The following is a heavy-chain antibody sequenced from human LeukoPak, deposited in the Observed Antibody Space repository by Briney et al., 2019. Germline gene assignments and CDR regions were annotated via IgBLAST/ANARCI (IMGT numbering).Heavy chain of an antibody. CDR2: IYGDATT. D-gene: IGHD1-26*01. Sequence: GGSLRLSCAASGFTVNSNYMSWVRQAPGKGLECVSVIYGDATTYYADSVKGRFTISRDNSKNTVYLQMNSLRADDTAVYFCARAREMGTTTGVAYWGQGTLVNVSS. V-gene: IGHV3-53*01. J-gene: IGHJ4*02. CDR3: ARAREMGTTTGVAY. CDR1: GFTVNSNY.